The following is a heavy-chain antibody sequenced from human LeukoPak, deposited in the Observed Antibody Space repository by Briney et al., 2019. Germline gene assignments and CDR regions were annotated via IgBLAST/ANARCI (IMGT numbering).Heavy chain of an antibody. V-gene: IGHV3-21*01. CDR2: ISSSSAYI. J-gene: IGHJ1*01. D-gene: IGHD6-13*01. CDR3: ARGPRNSSSYQYFQH. Sequence: PGGSLRLSCAASGFTFSTYGMNWVRQAPGRGLEWVSSISSSSAYIYCADSEKGRFTISRDNAKNSLYLQMNSLRVEDTAVYYCARGPRNSSSYQYFQHWGQGTLVTVSS. CDR1: GFTFSTYG.